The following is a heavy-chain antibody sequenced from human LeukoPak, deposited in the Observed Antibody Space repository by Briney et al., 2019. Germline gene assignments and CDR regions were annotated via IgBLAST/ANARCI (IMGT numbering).Heavy chain of an antibody. J-gene: IGHJ6*03. Sequence: GASVKVSCKASGYTFTSYGISWVRQAPRQGLEWMGWISAYNGNTNYAQKLQGRVTMTADTSTSTAYMELRSLRSDDTAVYYCARAGGDGDYAYYYYYMDVWGKGTTVTVSS. CDR3: ARAGGDGDYAYYYYYMDV. CDR2: ISAYNGNT. CDR1: GYTFTSYG. D-gene: IGHD4-17*01. V-gene: IGHV1-18*01.